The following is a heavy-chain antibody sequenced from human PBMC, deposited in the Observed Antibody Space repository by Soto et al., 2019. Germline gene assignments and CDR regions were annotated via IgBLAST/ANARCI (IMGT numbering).Heavy chain of an antibody. CDR3: ARLQQQLVCGWFDP. Sequence: EVQLVESGGVLVQPGGSLRLSCAASGFTFSSYSMNWVRQAPGKGLEWVSYISSSSSTIYYADSVKGRFTISRDNAKNSLYLQMNSLRDEATAVYYCARLQQQLVCGWFDPWGPGTLVTVSS. CDR2: ISSSSSTI. CDR1: GFTFSSYS. V-gene: IGHV3-48*02. J-gene: IGHJ5*02. D-gene: IGHD6-13*01.